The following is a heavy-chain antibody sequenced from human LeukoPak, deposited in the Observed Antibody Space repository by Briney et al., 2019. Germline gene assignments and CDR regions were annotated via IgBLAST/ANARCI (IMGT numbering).Heavy chain of an antibody. D-gene: IGHD2-2*01. V-gene: IGHV1-18*01. Sequence: ASVKVSCKASGYTFTSYGISWVRQAPGQGLEWMGWISAYNGNTIYAQKLQGRVTMTTDTSTSTAYMELRSLRSDDTAVYYCARYCSSTSCPGPFRYWFDPWGQGTLVTVSS. J-gene: IGHJ5*02. CDR1: GYTFTSYG. CDR3: ARYCSSTSCPGPFRYWFDP. CDR2: ISAYNGNT.